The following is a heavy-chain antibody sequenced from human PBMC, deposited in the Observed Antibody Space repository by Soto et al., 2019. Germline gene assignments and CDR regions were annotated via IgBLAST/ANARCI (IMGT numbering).Heavy chain of an antibody. D-gene: IGHD3-16*01. Sequence: SETLSLTCTVSGGSISSYYWSWIRQPPGKGLEWIGYIYYSGSTNYNPSLKSRVTISVDTSKNQFSLKLSSVTAADTAVYYCARDPPLTYWGQGTLVTVSS. V-gene: IGHV4-59*01. CDR2: IYYSGST. CDR1: GGSISSYY. CDR3: ARDPPLTY. J-gene: IGHJ4*02.